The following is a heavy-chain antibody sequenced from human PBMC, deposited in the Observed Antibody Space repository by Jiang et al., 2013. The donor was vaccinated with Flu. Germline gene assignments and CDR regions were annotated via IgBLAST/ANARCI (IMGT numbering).Heavy chain of an antibody. D-gene: IGHD4-17*01. CDR3: ARGRYGDYAEAPKPGIYYYYGMDV. CDR2: INHSGST. Sequence: KGLEWIGEINHSGSTNYNPSLKSRVTISVDTSKNQFSLKLSSVTAADTAVYYCARGRYGDYAEAPKPGIYYYYGMDVWGQGTTVTVSS. J-gene: IGHJ6*02. V-gene: IGHV4-34*01.